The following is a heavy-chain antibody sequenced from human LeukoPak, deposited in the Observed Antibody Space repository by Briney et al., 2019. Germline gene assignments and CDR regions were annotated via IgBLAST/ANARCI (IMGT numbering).Heavy chain of an antibody. J-gene: IGHJ4*02. V-gene: IGHV3-33*01. D-gene: IGHD5-18*01. CDR3: ARTLRGYSYGPFDY. CDR2: IWYDGSNK. Sequence: GRSLRLSCAASGFTFSSYGMHWVRQAPGKGLEWVAVIWYDGSNKYYADSVKGRFTISRDNSKNTLYLQMNSLRAEDTAVYYCARTLRGYSYGPFDYWCQGTLVTVSS. CDR1: GFTFSSYG.